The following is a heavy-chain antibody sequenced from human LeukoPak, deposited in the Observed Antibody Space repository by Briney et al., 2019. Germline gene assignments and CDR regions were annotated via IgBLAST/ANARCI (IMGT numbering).Heavy chain of an antibody. CDR3: ARDGVEMATITQSQRLKIYYYYYMDV. Sequence: GGSPRLSCAASGFTVSSNYMSWVRQAPGKGLEWVSVIYSGGSTYYADSVKGRFTISRDNSKNTLYLQMNSLRAEDTAVYYCARDGVEMATITQSQRLKIYYYYYMDVWGKGTTVTVSS. V-gene: IGHV3-66*02. J-gene: IGHJ6*03. CDR1: GFTVSSNY. CDR2: IYSGGST. D-gene: IGHD5-24*01.